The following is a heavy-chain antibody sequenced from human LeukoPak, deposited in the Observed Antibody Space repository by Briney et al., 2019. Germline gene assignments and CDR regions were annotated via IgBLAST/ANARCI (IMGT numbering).Heavy chain of an antibody. CDR2: IYPGDSDP. Sequence: AESLKISCKGSGYTFTTYWIGWVRQMPGKGLEWVGIIYPGDSDPRYSPSFQGQVTISADKSISTACLQWSSLKASDSAMYYCARHGLGSSWFGFDYWGQGSLVSVYS. J-gene: IGHJ4*02. CDR1: GYTFTTYW. D-gene: IGHD6-13*01. V-gene: IGHV5-51*01. CDR3: ARHGLGSSWFGFDY.